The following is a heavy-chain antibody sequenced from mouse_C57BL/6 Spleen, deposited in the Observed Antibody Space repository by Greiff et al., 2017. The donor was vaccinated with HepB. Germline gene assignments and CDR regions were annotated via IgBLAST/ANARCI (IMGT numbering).Heavy chain of an antibody. CDR2: ISDGGSYT. CDR3: ARDRAYYYGSSFAY. V-gene: IGHV5-4*01. Sequence: EVHLVESGGGLVKPGGSLKLSCAASGFTFSSYAMSWVRQTPEKRLEWVATISDGGSYTYYPDNVKGRFTISRDNAKNNLYLQMSHLKSEDTAMYYCARDRAYYYGSSFAYWGQGTLVTVSA. D-gene: IGHD1-1*01. J-gene: IGHJ3*01. CDR1: GFTFSSYA.